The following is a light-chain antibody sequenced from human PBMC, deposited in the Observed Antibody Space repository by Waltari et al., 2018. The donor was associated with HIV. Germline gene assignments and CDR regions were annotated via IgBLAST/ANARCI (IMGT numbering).Light chain of an antibody. CDR1: TGPVTTSHF. V-gene: IGLV7-43*01. Sequence: QTVVTQEASLTVSPGGTVTLTCASTTGPVTTSHFPAWLQLRPGQGPRPRIYGTLNKHSGTPARFSGSLHGRKAALTLSGVQPEDEAEYVCLLDFYGPSWLFGRGTRLTVL. J-gene: IGLJ3*02. CDR2: GTL. CDR3: LLDFYGPSWL.